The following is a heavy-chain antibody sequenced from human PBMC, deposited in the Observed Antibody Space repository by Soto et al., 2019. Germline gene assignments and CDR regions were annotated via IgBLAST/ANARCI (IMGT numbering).Heavy chain of an antibody. V-gene: IGHV3-64D*08. J-gene: IGHJ4*02. D-gene: IGHD3-16*01. Sequence: PGGSLRLSCSASGFTFSSYAMNWVRQAPGKGLQYVSAISSNGGTTYYADSVKGRFTISRDNSKNTVYLQMSRLRDEDTAVYYCVSVKGAFHYWGQGTLVTVSS. CDR2: ISSNGGTT. CDR3: VSVKGAFHY. CDR1: GFTFSSYA.